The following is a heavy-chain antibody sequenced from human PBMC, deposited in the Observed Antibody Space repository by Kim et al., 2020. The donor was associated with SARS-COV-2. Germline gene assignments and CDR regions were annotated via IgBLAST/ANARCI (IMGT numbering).Heavy chain of an antibody. D-gene: IGHD6-13*01. CDR1: GGSISSSSYY. Sequence: SETLSLTCTVSGGSISSSSYYWGWIRQPPGKGLEWIGSIYYSGSTYSNPSLKSRVTISVDTSKNQFSLKLSSVTAADTAVYYCARDWGRSSSWYGSWGQGTLVTVSS. CDR2: IYYSGST. V-gene: IGHV4-39*07. J-gene: IGHJ5*01. CDR3: ARDWGRSSSWYGS.